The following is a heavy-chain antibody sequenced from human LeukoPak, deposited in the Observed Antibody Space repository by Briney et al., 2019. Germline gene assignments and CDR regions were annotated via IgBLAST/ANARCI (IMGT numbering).Heavy chain of an antibody. J-gene: IGHJ4*02. CDR3: AKAIAATGRWWIFDY. V-gene: IGHV3-23*01. CDR1: GFTFSSYA. CDR2: ISGSGTST. D-gene: IGHD6-13*01. Sequence: PGGSLRHSCAASGFTFSSYAMGWVRQAPGEGLEWVSTISGSGTSTYYTDSVKGRFTISRDNPKNAQYLQMNSLRAEDTAVYYCAKAIAATGRWWIFDYWGQGTLVTVSS.